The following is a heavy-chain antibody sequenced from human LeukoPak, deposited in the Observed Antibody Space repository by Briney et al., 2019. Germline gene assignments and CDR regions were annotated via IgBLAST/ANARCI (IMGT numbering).Heavy chain of an antibody. J-gene: IGHJ1*01. CDR3: TTVRGSSYHYFQR. CDR1: GFNFGSFW. V-gene: IGHV3-7*05. D-gene: IGHD6-13*01. CDR2: IDQDGSEK. Sequence: PGGSLRLSCAASGFNFGSFWMSWVRQAPGKGLEWVANIDQDGSEKYYVDSVKGRFIISRDNAKSSLNLQMNSLRAEDTAVYYCTTVRGSSYHYFQRWGQGTLVTASS.